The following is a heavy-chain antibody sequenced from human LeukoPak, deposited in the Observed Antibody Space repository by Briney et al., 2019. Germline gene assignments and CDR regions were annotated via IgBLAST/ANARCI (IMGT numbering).Heavy chain of an antibody. CDR1: GFTFSSYG. J-gene: IGHJ6*02. CDR3: AKDVYDCSGGSCPQYYYVMDV. D-gene: IGHD2-15*01. CDR2: IRFDGSEK. Sequence: PGGSLRLSCTASGFTFSSYGMHWVRQAPGKGLEWVSFIRFDGSEKYYADSVRGRFTISRDNSKNTLSPQMNSLRAEDTALYYCAKDVYDCSGGSCPQYYYVMDVWGQGTTVTVSS. V-gene: IGHV3-30*02.